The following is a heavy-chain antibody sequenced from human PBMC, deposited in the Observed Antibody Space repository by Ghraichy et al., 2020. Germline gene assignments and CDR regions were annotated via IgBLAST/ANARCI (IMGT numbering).Heavy chain of an antibody. CDR2: IYPGDSDT. Sequence: GESLNISCKGSGYSFTSYWIGWVRQMPGKGLEWMGIIYPGDSDTRYSPSFQGQVTISADKSISTAYLQWSSLKASDTAMYYCARGGLRFLEWLFSYFDYWGQGSLV. CDR3: ARGGLRFLEWLFSYFDY. J-gene: IGHJ4*02. V-gene: IGHV5-51*01. CDR1: GYSFTSYW. D-gene: IGHD3-3*01.